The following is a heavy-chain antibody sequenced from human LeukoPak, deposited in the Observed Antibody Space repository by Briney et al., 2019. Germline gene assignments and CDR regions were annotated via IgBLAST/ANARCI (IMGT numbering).Heavy chain of an antibody. J-gene: IGHJ6*02. CDR3: ASSSDYDFWSGYSGYYGMDV. CDR1: GGTFSSYA. V-gene: IGHV1-69*01. CDR2: IIPIFGTA. D-gene: IGHD3-3*01. Sequence: SVKVSCKASGGTFSSYAISWVRQAPGQGLEWMGGIIPIFGTANYAQKLQGRVTITADESTSTAYMELSSLRSEDTAVYYCASSSDYDFWSGYSGYYGMDVWGQGTTVTVSS.